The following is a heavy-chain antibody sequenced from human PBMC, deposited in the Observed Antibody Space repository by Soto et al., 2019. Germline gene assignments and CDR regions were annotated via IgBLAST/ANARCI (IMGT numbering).Heavy chain of an antibody. D-gene: IGHD1-26*01. CDR1: GFTFSSYA. J-gene: IGHJ6*02. V-gene: IGHV3-30-3*01. CDR3: ARDAAVGAIDYYYYGMDV. CDR2: ISYDGSNK. Sequence: QVQLVESGGGVVQPGRSLRLSCAASGFTFSSYAMHWVRQAPGKGLEWVAVISYDGSNKYYADSVKGRFTISRDNSKVTLYLQMNSLRAADTAVYYCARDAAVGAIDYYYYGMDVWGQVTTVAVSS.